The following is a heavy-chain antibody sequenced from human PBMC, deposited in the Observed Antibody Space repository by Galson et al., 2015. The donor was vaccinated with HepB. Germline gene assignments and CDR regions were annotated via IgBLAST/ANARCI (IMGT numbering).Heavy chain of an antibody. CDR1: GYTFTGYY. V-gene: IGHV1-2*04. D-gene: IGHD3-10*01. CDR2: INPNRGGT. J-gene: IGHJ3*02. CDR3: ARDGEFDAFDI. Sequence: SVKVSCKASGYTFTGYYMHWVRQAPGQGLEWMGWINPNRGGTNYAQKFQGWVTMTRDTSISTAYMELSRLRSDDTAVYYCARDGEFDAFDIWGQGTMVTVSS.